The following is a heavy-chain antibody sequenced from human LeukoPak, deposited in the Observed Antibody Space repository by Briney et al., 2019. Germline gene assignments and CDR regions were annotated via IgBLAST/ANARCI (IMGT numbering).Heavy chain of an antibody. CDR2: INPTGGST. CDR3: ARGGLRYFDWFDY. CDR1: GYTFSSYY. D-gene: IGHD3-9*01. V-gene: IGHV1-46*01. Sequence: GASVKVSCKASGYTFSSYYMHWVRQAPGQGLEWMGIINPTGGSTSYAQKFQGRVTVTRDTSTSTVYMEVSSLRSEDTAVYYCARGGLRYFDWFDYWGQGTLVTVSS. J-gene: IGHJ4*02.